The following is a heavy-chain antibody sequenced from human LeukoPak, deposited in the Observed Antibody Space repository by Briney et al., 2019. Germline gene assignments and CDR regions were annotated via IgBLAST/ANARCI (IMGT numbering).Heavy chain of an antibody. V-gene: IGHV4-59*08. J-gene: IGHJ4*02. Sequence: SETLSLTCSVSGSISSYYWTWIRQPPGKGLEWIGHSYYTGSPNYNPFLKSRVTISVDTPRNQFSLKLSSVTAADTAVYFCAGIRSTVGWRSFDYWGQGTLVTVSS. CDR1: GSISSYY. CDR2: SYYTGSP. D-gene: IGHD4-23*01. CDR3: AGIRSTVGWRSFDY.